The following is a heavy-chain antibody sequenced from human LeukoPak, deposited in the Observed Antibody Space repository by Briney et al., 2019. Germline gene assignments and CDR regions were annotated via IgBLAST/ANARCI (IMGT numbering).Heavy chain of an antibody. CDR1: GGSISSGDYY. D-gene: IGHD5-18*01. CDR2: IYYSGST. Sequence: SETLSLTCTVSGGSISSGDYYWSWIRQPPGKGLEWIGYIYYSGSTYYNPSLKSRVTISVDTSKNQYSLKLSSVTAADTAVYYCAREGYLRKNWFDPWGQGTLVTVSS. CDR3: AREGYLRKNWFDP. J-gene: IGHJ5*02. V-gene: IGHV4-30-4*08.